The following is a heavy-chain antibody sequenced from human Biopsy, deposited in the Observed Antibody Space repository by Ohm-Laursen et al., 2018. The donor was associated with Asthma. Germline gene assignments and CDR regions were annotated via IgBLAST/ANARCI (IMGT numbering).Heavy chain of an antibody. CDR2: INWNDNK. J-gene: IGHJ4*02. D-gene: IGHD3-22*01. V-gene: IGHV2-5*01. CDR3: AHRRHGPSVEYYYDSSGYSPFDY. CDR1: GFSFSTYGVG. Sequence: TQTLTLTCTFSGFSFSTYGVGVGWIRQSPGKALEWLAPINWNDNKRYSPSLKGRLTITKDTSKNLVVLTMTNMDPVDTATYYCAHRRHGPSVEYYYDSSGYSPFDYWGQGTLVPVSS.